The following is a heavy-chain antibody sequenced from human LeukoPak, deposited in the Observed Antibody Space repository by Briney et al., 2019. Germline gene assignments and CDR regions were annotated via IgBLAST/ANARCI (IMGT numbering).Heavy chain of an antibody. V-gene: IGHV3-30*01. CDR3: ARWVDYYDSSGTDY. CDR1: GFTFSSYA. D-gene: IGHD3-22*01. Sequence: GGSPRLSCAASGFTFSSYAMHWVRQAPGKGLEWVAVISYDGSNKYYADSVKGRFTISRDNSKNTLYLQMNSLRAEDTAVYYCARWVDYYDSSGTDYWGQGTLVTVSS. J-gene: IGHJ4*02. CDR2: ISYDGSNK.